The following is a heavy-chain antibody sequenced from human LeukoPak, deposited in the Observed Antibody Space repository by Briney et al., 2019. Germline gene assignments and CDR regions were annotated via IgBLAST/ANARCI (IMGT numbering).Heavy chain of an antibody. CDR2: IYTSGST. V-gene: IGHV4-4*07. J-gene: IGHJ4*02. D-gene: IGHD6-6*01. CDR1: GGSISSYY. CDR3: ARGTSSIAARRPSRYFDY. Sequence: PSETLSLTCTVSGGSISSYYWSWIRQPAGKGLEWIGRIYTSGSTNYNPSLKSRVTMSVDTSKHQFSLKLSSVTAADTAVYYCARGTSSIAARRPSRYFDYWGQGTLVTVSS.